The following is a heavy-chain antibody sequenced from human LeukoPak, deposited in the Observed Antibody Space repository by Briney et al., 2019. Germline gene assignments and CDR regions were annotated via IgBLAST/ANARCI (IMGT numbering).Heavy chain of an antibody. J-gene: IGHJ4*02. CDR1: GSTFSRYW. V-gene: IGHV3-7*01. Sequence: GGSLRLSCAASGSTFSRYWMSWVRQAPGKGLEWVANIKQDGSEKYYVDSVKGRFTISRDNAKNSLYLQMNSLRAGDTAVYYCARGGWLPDYWGQGTLVTVSS. CDR2: IKQDGSEK. CDR3: ARGGWLPDY. D-gene: IGHD3-22*01.